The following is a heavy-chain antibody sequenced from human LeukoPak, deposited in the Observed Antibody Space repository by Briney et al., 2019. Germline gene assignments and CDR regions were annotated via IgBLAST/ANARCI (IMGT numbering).Heavy chain of an antibody. V-gene: IGHV3-23*01. Sequence: PGGSLRLSCAASGFIFNNYGLIWVRQAPGKGLEWFSAISNDGGGTQYADFVEGRFTISRDNSKNTLFLQMSSLRAEDTALYYCAKGSSGYFADLWGQGTLVTVSS. D-gene: IGHD3-22*01. CDR3: AKGSSGYFADL. J-gene: IGHJ5*02. CDR2: ISNDGGGT. CDR1: GFIFNNYG.